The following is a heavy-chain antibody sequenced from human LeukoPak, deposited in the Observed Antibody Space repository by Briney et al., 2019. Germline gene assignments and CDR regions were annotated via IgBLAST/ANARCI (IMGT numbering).Heavy chain of an antibody. CDR1: GVPISSDRMN. Sequence: SETLSLSCTASGVPISSDRMNWGCIRQPPGKGLEWIGSIYSSGSTYYSPSLKSRVTISVDTSKNQFTLKMSSVTTADTSVYYCASGRDRQYYDSSYQSPWDNSFDNWGQGTLVTVSS. CDR2: IYSSGST. J-gene: IGHJ4*02. D-gene: IGHD3-22*01. CDR3: ASGRDRQYYDSSYQSPWDNSFDN. V-gene: IGHV4-39*01.